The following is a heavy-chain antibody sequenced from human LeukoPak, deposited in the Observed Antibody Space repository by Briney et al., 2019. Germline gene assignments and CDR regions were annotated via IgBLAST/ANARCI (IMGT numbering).Heavy chain of an antibody. CDR2: ISYYGSKE. Sequence: PGGSLRLSCAASGFTFSSYAMLGVPQARGKGVEGVAVISYYGSKEYYADSVKSRFTIYRDNSQNTLYLQMNSLRAEDTAVYYCARGVYDFWSGYYGAYSYSGMDVGGQGTTATVS. CDR3: ARGVYDFWSGYYGAYSYSGMDV. CDR1: GFTFSSYA. J-gene: IGHJ6*02. V-gene: IGHV3-30-3*01. D-gene: IGHD3-3*01.